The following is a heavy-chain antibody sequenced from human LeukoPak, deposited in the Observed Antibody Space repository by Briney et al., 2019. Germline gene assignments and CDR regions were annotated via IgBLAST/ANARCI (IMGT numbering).Heavy chain of an antibody. V-gene: IGHV4-34*01. Sequence: SETLSLTCAVYGGSFNGYYWSWIRQPPGKGLEWIGEINNSGSTNYSPSLKSRVTLSVDTSKNQFSLRLSSVTAADTAVYYCAREHSGYDFPGRDYYYMDVWGKGTTVTVSS. D-gene: IGHD5-12*01. J-gene: IGHJ6*03. CDR2: INNSGST. CDR1: GGSFNGYY. CDR3: AREHSGYDFPGRDYYYMDV.